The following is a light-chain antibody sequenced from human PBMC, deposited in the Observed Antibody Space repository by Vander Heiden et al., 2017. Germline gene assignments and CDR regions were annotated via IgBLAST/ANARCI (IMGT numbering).Light chain of an antibody. CDR2: DVS. V-gene: IGLV2-14*01. CDR1: SSDVGGYNT. CDR3: SSYTSNHVV. J-gene: IGLJ2*01. Sequence: QSALTQPASVSGSPGQSIPISCTGTSSDVGGYNTVSGYQQHPGKAPMLMIYDVSNRPSGVSNRFSGSKSGNTASLTISGLQAEDEDDYYCSSYTSNHVVFGGGTKLTVL.